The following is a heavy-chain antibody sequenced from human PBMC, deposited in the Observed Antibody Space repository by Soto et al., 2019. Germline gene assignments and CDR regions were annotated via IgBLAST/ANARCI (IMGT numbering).Heavy chain of an antibody. V-gene: IGHV4-34*01. CDR1: GGSFSPNH. CDR2: INHRGIT. D-gene: IGHD1-1*01. J-gene: IGHJ4*02. Sequence: SETLSLTCTVYGGSFSPNHWSWIRAPPGKGLEWIGDINHRGITNYNPSLKSRVTMSIDTSKNEFSLKLRSVTAADTAVYYCARSTEMANTKFDYWGQETLVTVSS. CDR3: ARSTEMANTKFDY.